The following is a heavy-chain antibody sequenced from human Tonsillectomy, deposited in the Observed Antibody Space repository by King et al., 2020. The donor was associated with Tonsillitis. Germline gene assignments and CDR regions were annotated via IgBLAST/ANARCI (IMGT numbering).Heavy chain of an antibody. J-gene: IGHJ4*02. CDR1: EFTFSDFA. CDR2: ISGRGGSQ. Sequence: VQLVESGGGLVQLGGSLRLSCAAAEFTFSDFAMSWVRQAPGEGLEWVSSISGRGGSQNDADSVKGRFTISRDNSKNTLYLRMNSLRAEDTAVYYCAKATKLWSGYVYWGQGTVVTVSS. D-gene: IGHD3-3*01. CDR3: AKATKLWSGYVY. V-gene: IGHV3-23*04.